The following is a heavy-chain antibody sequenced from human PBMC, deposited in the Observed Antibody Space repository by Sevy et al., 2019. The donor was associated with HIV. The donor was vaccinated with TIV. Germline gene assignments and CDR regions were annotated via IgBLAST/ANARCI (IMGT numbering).Heavy chain of an antibody. V-gene: IGHV1-24*01. J-gene: IGHJ4*02. D-gene: IGHD3-22*01. CDR1: GNTLSDLS. CDR3: ASVGYDDSTAHKQDLGGY. Sequence: ASVKVSCKVSGNTLSDLSMHWVRQSPGKGFEWIGGFDPEDGEPIYARKFQGRVTVTEDTSTDTAYMELSSLRSEDTAVYYCASVGYDDSTAHKQDLGGYWGQGTLITVSS. CDR2: FDPEDGEP.